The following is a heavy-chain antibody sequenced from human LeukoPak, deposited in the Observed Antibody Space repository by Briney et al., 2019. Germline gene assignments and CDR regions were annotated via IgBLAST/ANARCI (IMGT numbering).Heavy chain of an antibody. CDR1: GFTFSSYG. D-gene: IGHD3-22*01. CDR2: ISGSGGST. CDR3: AKDYYDSSGYTDY. J-gene: IGHJ4*02. Sequence: PGGSLRLSCAASGFTFSSYGMSWVRQAQGKGLEWVSSISGSGGSTYYADSVKARFTISRDNFKNTRYLQMNSLRDEDTDVYYCAKDYYDSSGYTDYWGQGTLVTVSS. V-gene: IGHV3-23*01.